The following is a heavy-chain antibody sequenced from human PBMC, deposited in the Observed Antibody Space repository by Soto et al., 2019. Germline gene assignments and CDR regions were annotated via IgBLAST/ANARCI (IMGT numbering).Heavy chain of an antibody. J-gene: IGHJ4*02. D-gene: IGHD3-9*01. CDR2: MNPNSGNT. V-gene: IGHV1-8*01. Sequence: GASVKATCKASGYTFTSYGINWERQSTGQGLEWMGWMNPNSGNTGYAQKFQGRVTMTRNTSISTAYMELSSLRSEDTAVYYFSIVDILTGYSDYSCQGTLVTVSS. CDR1: GYTFTSYG. CDR3: SIVDILTGYSDY.